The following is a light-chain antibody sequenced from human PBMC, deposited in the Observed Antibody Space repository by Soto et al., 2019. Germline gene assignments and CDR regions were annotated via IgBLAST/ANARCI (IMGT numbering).Light chain of an antibody. J-gene: IGKJ1*01. V-gene: IGKV2-30*01. Sequence: DVVMTQSPLSLPVTLGQPASISCKSSLSLVFSDGNAYLNWFQQRPGQSPRRLIYRASNRDSGVPDRFSGSWSGTDFTLQINGVEAEDVGVYYCMQATHWPPTFGRGTRVEIK. CDR2: RAS. CDR1: LSLVFSDGNAY. CDR3: MQATHWPPT.